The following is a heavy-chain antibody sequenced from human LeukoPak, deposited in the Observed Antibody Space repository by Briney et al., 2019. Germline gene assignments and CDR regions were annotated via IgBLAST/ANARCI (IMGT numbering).Heavy chain of an antibody. J-gene: IGHJ4*02. Sequence: GGSLRLSCAVSGVTFSNYWMIWVRQAPGKGLEWGSYISSSSSSINYAGSVKGRFTISRDNAKNSLYLQMSSLRAEDSAVYYCAKDLGTLISGTYYYYFDYWGQGTLVTVSS. CDR3: AKDLGTLISGTYYYYFDY. CDR1: GVTFSNYW. D-gene: IGHD3-10*01. V-gene: IGHV3-48*04. CDR2: ISSSSSSI.